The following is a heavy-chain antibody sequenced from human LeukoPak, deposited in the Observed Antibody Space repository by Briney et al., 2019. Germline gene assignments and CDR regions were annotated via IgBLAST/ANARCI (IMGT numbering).Heavy chain of an antibody. Sequence: PSETLSLTCTVSGGSISSYYWSWIRQPPGKGLEWIGYIYYSGSTNYNPPLKSRVTISVDTSKNQFSLKLSSVTAADTAVYYCATTYYYDSSGYLLGAFDIWGQGTMVTVSS. D-gene: IGHD3-22*01. CDR2: IYYSGST. V-gene: IGHV4-59*08. CDR3: ATTYYYDSSGYLLGAFDI. J-gene: IGHJ3*02. CDR1: GGSISSYY.